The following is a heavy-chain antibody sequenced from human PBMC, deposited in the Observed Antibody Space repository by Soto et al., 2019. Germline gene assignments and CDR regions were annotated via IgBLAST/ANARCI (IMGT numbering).Heavy chain of an antibody. V-gene: IGHV3-66*01. CDR1: GFTVGNNY. D-gene: IGHD3-10*01. CDR3: ARSANTDGSPFDY. CDR2: IHRGGST. Sequence: EVHLVGSGGGLVQPGGSLRLSCAASGFTVGNNYMTWVRQAPGKGLEWVSIIHRGGSTSYADSVKGRFTISRDSSKNILYLQINGLTADDTAVYYCARSANTDGSPFDYWGQGALVTVSS. J-gene: IGHJ4*02.